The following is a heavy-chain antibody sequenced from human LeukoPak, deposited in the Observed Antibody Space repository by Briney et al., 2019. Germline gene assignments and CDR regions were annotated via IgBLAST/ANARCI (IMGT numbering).Heavy chain of an antibody. V-gene: IGHV4-34*01. J-gene: IGHJ4*02. Sequence: SETLSLTCAVYGGSFSGYYWSWIRQPPGKGLEWIGEINHSGSTNYNPSLKSRVTISVDTSKNQFSLKLSSVTAADTAVYYCARQLLWFGEYDYWGQGTLVTVSS. CDR2: INHSGST. CDR1: GGSFSGYY. CDR3: ARQLLWFGEYDY. D-gene: IGHD3-10*01.